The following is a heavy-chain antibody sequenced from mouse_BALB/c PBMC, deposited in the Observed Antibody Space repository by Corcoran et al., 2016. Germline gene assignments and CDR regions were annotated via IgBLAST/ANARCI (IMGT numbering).Heavy chain of an antibody. CDR1: GYTFTNYG. CDR3: ARGYYYAMDY. CDR2: INTYTGEP. V-gene: IGHV9-3-1*01. J-gene: IGHJ4*01. Sequence: QIQLVQSGPELKKPGETVKISCKASGYTFTNYGMNWVKQAPGKGLKWMGWINTYTGEPTYADDFKGRFAFSLETSASTAYLQTNNLKNEDTATYFCARGYYYAMDYWGQGTSVTVSS.